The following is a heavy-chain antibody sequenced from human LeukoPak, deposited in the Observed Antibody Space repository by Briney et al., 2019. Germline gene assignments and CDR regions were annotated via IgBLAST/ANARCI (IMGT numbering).Heavy chain of an antibody. V-gene: IGHV1-46*01. CDR1: GYTFTSYY. D-gene: IGHD3-22*01. CDR2: INPSGGST. Sequence: ASVKVSCKASGYTFTSYYVHWVRQAPGQGLEWMGIINPSGGSTTYAQKFQGRVTMTRDTSTSTVYMELSSLRSEDTAVYYCARDQEGYYDSSGYVDYWGQGTLVTVSS. J-gene: IGHJ4*02. CDR3: ARDQEGYYDSSGYVDY.